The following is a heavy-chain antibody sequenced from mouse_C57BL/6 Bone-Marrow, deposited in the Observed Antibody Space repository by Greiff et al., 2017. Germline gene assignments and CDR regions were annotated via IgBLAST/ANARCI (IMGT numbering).Heavy chain of an antibody. CDR1: GFTFTDYY. J-gene: IGHJ2*01. CDR3: ARYGPGRYYFDY. V-gene: IGHV7-3*01. Sequence: EVQVVESGGGLVQPGGSLSLSCAASGFTFTDYYMSWVRQPPGKALEWLGFIRNKANGYTTEYSASVKGRFTISRDNSQSILYLQMNALRAEDSATYYCARYGPGRYYFDYWGQGTTLTVSS. CDR2: IRNKANGYTT.